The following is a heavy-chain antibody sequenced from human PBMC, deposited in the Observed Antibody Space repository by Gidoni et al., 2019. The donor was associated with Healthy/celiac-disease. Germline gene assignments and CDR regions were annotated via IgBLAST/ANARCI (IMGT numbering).Heavy chain of an antibody. CDR2: ISGSGGST. CDR3: AKRSRGKRYSSSYYYGMDV. CDR1: GFTFSSYA. Sequence: EVQLLESGGGLVQPGGSLRLSCAASGFTFSSYAMSWVRQAPGKGLEWVSAISGSGGSTYYADSVKGRFTISRDNSKNTLYLQMNSLRAEDTAVYYCAKRSRGKRYSSSYYYGMDVWGQGTTVTVSS. D-gene: IGHD6-6*01. J-gene: IGHJ6*02. V-gene: IGHV3-23*01.